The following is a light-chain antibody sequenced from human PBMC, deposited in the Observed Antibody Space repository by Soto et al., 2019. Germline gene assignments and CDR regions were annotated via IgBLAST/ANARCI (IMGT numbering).Light chain of an antibody. J-gene: IGLJ2*01. CDR2: NNN. Sequence: QPVLTQPPSASGTPGQRVTISCSGSSSNIGSNTVNWFQHLPGTAPRLLIYNNNQRPSGVPDRFSGSKSGASASLAISGLQSEDEVDYYCSTWDVSLNAVIFGGGTKLTVL. V-gene: IGLV1-44*01. CDR3: STWDVSLNAVI. CDR1: SSNIGSNT.